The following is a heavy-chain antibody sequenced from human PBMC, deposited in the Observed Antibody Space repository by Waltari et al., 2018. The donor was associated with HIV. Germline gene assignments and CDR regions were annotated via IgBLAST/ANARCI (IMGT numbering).Heavy chain of an antibody. J-gene: IGHJ4*02. CDR2: IRRSGGGT. Sequence: EVQLLESGGGLVQPGGSLRLSCAASGFTFSNYAMSWVRQAPGKGLEWVSGIRRSGGGTYSADSVKGRLTISRDNSKNTLYLQMNSLGAEDTAVYYCAKGTGDYYYDNGGYNHIHYWGQGTLVTVSS. CDR1: GFTFSNYA. V-gene: IGHV3-23*01. D-gene: IGHD3-22*01. CDR3: AKGTGDYYYDNGGYNHIHY.